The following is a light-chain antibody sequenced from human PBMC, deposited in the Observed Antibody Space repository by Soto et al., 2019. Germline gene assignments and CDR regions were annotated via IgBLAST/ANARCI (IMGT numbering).Light chain of an antibody. Sequence: QSALTQPASVSGSPGQSITISCTGTSSDVGSYNLVSWYQQHPGKAPKLMIYEGSKRPSGVSNRFSDSKSGNTASLTISGLQAEDEADYYCCSYAGSSTDVFGTGTKVTVL. CDR1: SSDVGSYNL. J-gene: IGLJ1*01. V-gene: IGLV2-23*01. CDR2: EGS. CDR3: CSYAGSSTDV.